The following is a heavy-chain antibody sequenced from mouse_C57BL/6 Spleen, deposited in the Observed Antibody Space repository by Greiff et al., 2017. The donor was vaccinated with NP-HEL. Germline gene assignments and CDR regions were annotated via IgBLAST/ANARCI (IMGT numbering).Heavy chain of an antibody. V-gene: IGHV1-54*01. J-gene: IGHJ4*01. CDR3: ARSAAQRAMDY. Sequence: VQLQQSGAELVRPGTSVKVSCKASGYAFTNYLIEWVKQRPGQGLEWIGVINPGSGGTNYNEKFKGKATLTADKSSSTAYMQLSSLTSEDSAVYFCARSAAQRAMDYWGQGTSVTVSS. D-gene: IGHD3-2*02. CDR2: INPGSGGT. CDR1: GYAFTNYL.